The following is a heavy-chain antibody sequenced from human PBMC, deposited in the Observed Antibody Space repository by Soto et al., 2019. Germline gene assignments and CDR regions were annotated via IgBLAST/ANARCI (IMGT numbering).Heavy chain of an antibody. CDR2: IYDNGGA. V-gene: IGHV4-31*03. Sequence: SETLSLTCTVSGDSISSGGYYWRWIRRHPGKGLEWIGYIYDNGGAYYSPSLKGRVVISVDRSENQFSLRLSSVTAADTAVYYCARVKGGTTRRAFDSWGQGTLVTVSS. CDR1: GDSISSGGYY. D-gene: IGHD1-7*01. J-gene: IGHJ4*02. CDR3: ARVKGGTTRRAFDS.